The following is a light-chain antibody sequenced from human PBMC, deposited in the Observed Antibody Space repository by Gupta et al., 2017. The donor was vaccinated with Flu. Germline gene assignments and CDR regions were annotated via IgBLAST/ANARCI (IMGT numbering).Light chain of an antibody. Sequence: SNGATSTIGGGNDVHWYHPRTESPPNLLIYVKSSRRSAAPARFSGSKYATSAALPTTGLQAEEEADYYWQSEESSRSGWVFGGGTKLTVL. CDR2: VKS. CDR1: TSTIGGGND. V-gene: IGLV1-40*01. J-gene: IGLJ3*02. CDR3: QSEESSRSGWV.